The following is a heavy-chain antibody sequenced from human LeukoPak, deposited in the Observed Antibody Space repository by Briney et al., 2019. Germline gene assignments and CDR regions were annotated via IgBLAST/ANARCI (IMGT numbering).Heavy chain of an antibody. CDR1: GFTFSSYS. V-gene: IGHV3-21*01. Sequence: GGSLSLSCAASGFTFSSYSMNWVRQAPGQGLEWVSSLSSRSSYIYYADSVKGRFTICRDNDKNSLYLQMDSLRAEDTAVYYCARVMVRGVMGAFDIWGRPTMVTVSS. CDR2: LSSRSSYI. CDR3: ARVMVRGVMGAFDI. D-gene: IGHD3-10*01. J-gene: IGHJ3*02.